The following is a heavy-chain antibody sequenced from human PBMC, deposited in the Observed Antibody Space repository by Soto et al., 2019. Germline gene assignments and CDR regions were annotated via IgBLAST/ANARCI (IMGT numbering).Heavy chain of an antibody. Sequence: GGSLRLSCAASGFTFSDYYMSWIRQAPGKGLEWVSYISSSSSYTNYADSVKGRFTISRDNAKNSLYLQMNSLRAEDTAVYYCARGAYYGSSGYSDYFDYWGQGTLVTVSS. V-gene: IGHV3-11*06. CDR3: ARGAYYGSSGYSDYFDY. CDR2: ISSSSSYT. D-gene: IGHD3-22*01. CDR1: GFTFSDYY. J-gene: IGHJ4*02.